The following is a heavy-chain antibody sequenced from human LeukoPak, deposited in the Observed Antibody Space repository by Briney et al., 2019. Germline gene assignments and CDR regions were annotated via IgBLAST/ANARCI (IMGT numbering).Heavy chain of an antibody. CDR3: ASGIAAAGTEGAFDI. D-gene: IGHD6-13*01. Sequence: SVEVSCKASGGTFSSYAISWVRQAPGQGLEWMGRIIPILGIANYAQKFQGRVTITADKSTSTAYMELSSLRSEDPAVYYCASGIAAAGTEGAFDIWGQGTMVTVSS. CDR2: IIPILGIA. CDR1: GGTFSSYA. J-gene: IGHJ3*02. V-gene: IGHV1-69*04.